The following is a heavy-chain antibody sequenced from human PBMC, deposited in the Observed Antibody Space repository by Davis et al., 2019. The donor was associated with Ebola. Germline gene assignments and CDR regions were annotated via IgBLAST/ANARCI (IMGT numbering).Heavy chain of an antibody. CDR1: GYIFSKSW. CDR2: IYPGDSDT. D-gene: IGHD2-2*01. Sequence: PGGSLRLSCKGSGYIFSKSWIGWVRQMPGKGLEWMGIIYPGDSDTRYSPSFQGQVTISADKSIRTACLHWNSLKASDTPTYYCARRGTTSWDSWGQGTLVTVSS. J-gene: IGHJ4*02. CDR3: ARRGTTSWDS. V-gene: IGHV5-51*01.